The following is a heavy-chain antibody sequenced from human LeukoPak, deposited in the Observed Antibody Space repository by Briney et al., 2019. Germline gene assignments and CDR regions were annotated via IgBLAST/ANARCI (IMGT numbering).Heavy chain of an antibody. CDR2: IYHTGSN. CDR1: GGSVSSADYY. CDR3: ASYTAGGGGLDY. J-gene: IGHJ4*02. D-gene: IGHD5-18*01. Sequence: SETLSLTCTVSGGSVSSADYYWSWIRHPPGRALEWIGYIYHTGSNNYKNSLKSRVTISLDTSKNQFSLKLSSVTAADTAVYYCASYTAGGGGLDYWGQGTLVTVSS. V-gene: IGHV4-61*08.